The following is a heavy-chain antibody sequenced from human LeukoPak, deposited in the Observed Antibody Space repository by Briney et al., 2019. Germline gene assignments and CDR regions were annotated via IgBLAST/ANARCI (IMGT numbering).Heavy chain of an antibody. CDR3: AKDQGSGCFDY. J-gene: IGHJ4*02. CDR1: GFTFTSYA. CDR2: ISGSGGST. V-gene: IGHV3-23*01. D-gene: IGHD6-19*01. Sequence: GGSLRLSCAASGFTFTSYAMTWVRQALGKGLEWVSAISGSGGSTYYADSVRGRFTISRDNSKNTLYVQMNSLRVEDTAVYYCAKDQGSGCFDYWGQGTLVTVSS.